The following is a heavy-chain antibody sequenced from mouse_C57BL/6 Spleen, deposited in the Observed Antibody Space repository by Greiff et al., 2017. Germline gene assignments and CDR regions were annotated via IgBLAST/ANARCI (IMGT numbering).Heavy chain of an antibody. D-gene: IGHD1-1*01. V-gene: IGHV5-17*01. CDR2: ISSGSSTI. Sequence: EVKLVESGGGLVKPGGSLKLSCAASGFTFSDYGMHWVRQAPEKGLEWVAYISSGSSTIYYADTVKGRFTISRDNAKNTLFLKMTSLRSEDTAMYYCARGGYGSSYWYFDVWGTGTTVTVSS. CDR1: GFTFSDYG. CDR3: ARGGYGSSYWYFDV. J-gene: IGHJ1*03.